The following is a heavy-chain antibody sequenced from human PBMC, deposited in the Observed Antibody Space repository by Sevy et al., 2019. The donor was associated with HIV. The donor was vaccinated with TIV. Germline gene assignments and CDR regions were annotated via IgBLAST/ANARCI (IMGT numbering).Heavy chain of an antibody. V-gene: IGHV3-7*01. J-gene: IGHJ4*02. CDR1: GFTFSSYW. Sequence: GGSLRLSCAASGFTFSSYWMTWVRQAPGKGLEWVANIKQDMSEKYYADSVNGRFTMSRDNARHSLYLQMESLRAEDTAVYYCARAQQVTMLVVIGGLYFDFWGQGTLVTVSS. D-gene: IGHD3-22*01. CDR3: ARAQQVTMLVVIGGLYFDF. CDR2: IKQDMSEK.